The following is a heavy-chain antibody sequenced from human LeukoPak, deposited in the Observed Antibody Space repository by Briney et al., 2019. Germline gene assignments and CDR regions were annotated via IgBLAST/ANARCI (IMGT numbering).Heavy chain of an antibody. Sequence: GASVKVSCKASGYTFTGYYMYWVREAPGQGLEWMGWINPNSGGTNYAQKFQARVTLPRDTSISTAYMELSRLRSDDTAVYYCAREVGGITGTMYYFDYWGQGTLVTVSS. CDR3: AREVGGITGTMYYFDY. CDR1: GYTFTGYY. J-gene: IGHJ4*02. V-gene: IGHV1-2*02. CDR2: INPNSGGT. D-gene: IGHD1-7*01.